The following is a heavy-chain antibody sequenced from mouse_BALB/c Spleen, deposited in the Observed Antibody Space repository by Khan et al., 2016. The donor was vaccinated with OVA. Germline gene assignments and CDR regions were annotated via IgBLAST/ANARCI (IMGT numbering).Heavy chain of an antibody. CDR1: GFTFSDYG. D-gene: IGHD1-1*01. CDR3: ARLYYGSSWAY. CDR2: ISNLAYSI. V-gene: IGHV5-15*02. Sequence: EVELVESGGGLVQPGGSRKLSCAASGFTFSDYGMAWVRQAPGKGPEWVAFISNLAYSIYYADTVTGRFTLSRENAKNTLYLEMSSLRSEDTAMYYCARLYYGSSWAYGGQGTLVTVSA. J-gene: IGHJ3*01.